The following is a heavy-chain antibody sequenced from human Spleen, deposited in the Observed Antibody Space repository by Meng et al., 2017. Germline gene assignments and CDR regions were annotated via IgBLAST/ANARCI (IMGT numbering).Heavy chain of an antibody. CDR1: GFTFDDYA. V-gene: IGHV3-43D*03. J-gene: IGHJ4*02. Sequence: GESLKISCAASGFTFDDYAMHWVRQAPGKGLEWVSLISWDGGSTYYADSVKGRFTISRDNSKNSLYLQMNSLRAEDTAVYYCAKTSPKGYYSDSSGYYYFDYWGQGTLVTVSS. CDR3: AKTSPKGYYSDSSGYYYFDY. D-gene: IGHD3-22*01. CDR2: ISWDGGST.